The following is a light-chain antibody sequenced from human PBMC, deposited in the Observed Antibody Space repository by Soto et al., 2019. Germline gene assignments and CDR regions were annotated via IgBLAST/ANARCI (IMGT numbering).Light chain of an antibody. V-gene: IGKV3-20*01. J-gene: IGKJ2*01. CDR2: GAS. Sequence: EIELTQSPGTLSLSPGERGTLSCRASQSVSSSYLAWYQQKPGQAPRLLIYGASSRATGIPDRFSGSGSGTDFTLTIRRLEPEDFAVYYCQQYNSPPYTFGQGTKLEIK. CDR1: QSVSSSY. CDR3: QQYNSPPYT.